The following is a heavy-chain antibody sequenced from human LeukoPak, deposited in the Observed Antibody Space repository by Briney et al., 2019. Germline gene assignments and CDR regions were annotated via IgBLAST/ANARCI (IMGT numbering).Heavy chain of an antibody. CDR3: ERDKGAVVDY. J-gene: IGHJ4*02. V-gene: IGHV1-69*01. CDR2: IIPIFGTA. D-gene: IGHD2-15*01. CDR1: GGTFSSYA. Sequence: ASVKVSCKASGGTFSSYAISWVRQAPGQGLEWMGGIIPIFGTANYAQKFQGRVTITADESTSTAYMELSSLRSEDTAVYYCERDKGAVVDYWGQGTLVTVSS.